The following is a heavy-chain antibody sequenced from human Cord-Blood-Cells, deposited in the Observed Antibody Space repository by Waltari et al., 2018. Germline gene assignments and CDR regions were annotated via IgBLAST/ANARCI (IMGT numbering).Heavy chain of an antibody. Sequence: QVQLVQSGAEVKKPGASVKVSCKASGYTFTGYYMHWVRQAPGQGLEWMGVTNPNSGGTNYAQKFQGWVTMTRDTSISTAYMELSRLRSDDTAVYYCARARNGYCSSTSCYAIDYWGQGTLVTVSS. CDR2: TNPNSGGT. V-gene: IGHV1-2*04. CDR1: GYTFTGYY. D-gene: IGHD2-2*01. J-gene: IGHJ4*02. CDR3: ARARNGYCSSTSCYAIDY.